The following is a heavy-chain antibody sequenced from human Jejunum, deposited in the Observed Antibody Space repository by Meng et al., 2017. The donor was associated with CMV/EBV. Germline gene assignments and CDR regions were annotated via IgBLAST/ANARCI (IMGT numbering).Heavy chain of an antibody. CDR1: EFSFSISW. CDR2: IKEDGSVK. D-gene: IGHD4-17*01. CDR3: ANGVRGGF. V-gene: IGHV3-7*02. Sequence: VWLVGLGGGLVQPGGSLRLSCAASEFSFSISWMSWVRQAPGKGLEWVANIKEDGSVKYYVDSVKGRFSISRDNAKNSLYLQMNSLRAEDTAVYYCANGVRGGFWGQGTSVTVSS. J-gene: IGHJ4*02.